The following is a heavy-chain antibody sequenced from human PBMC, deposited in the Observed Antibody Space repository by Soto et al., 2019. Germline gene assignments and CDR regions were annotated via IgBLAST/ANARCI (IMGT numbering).Heavy chain of an antibody. V-gene: IGHV4-30-2*01. J-gene: IGHJ4*02. CDR1: GGSISSGGYS. D-gene: IGHD2-15*01. CDR2: IYHSGST. CDR3: ARGQVVAAQH. Sequence: QLQLQESGSGLVKPSQTLSLTCAVSGGSISSGGYSWSWIRQPPGKGLEWIGYIYHSGSTYYNPSRKGRVTIAVDRSKNQFSLKLSSVTAADTAGYYCARGQVVAAQHWGQGTLVTVSS.